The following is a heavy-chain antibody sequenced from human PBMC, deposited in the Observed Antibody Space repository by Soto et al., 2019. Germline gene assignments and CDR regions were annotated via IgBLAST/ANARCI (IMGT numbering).Heavy chain of an antibody. Sequence: EVQLVQSGAEVKKPGESLKISCKGSGYSFTSYWISWVRQMPGKGLEWMGIIYAGDSDTRYSPAFQGQVTISTDKSISTAYLQWSNLKASDNATDYCARRVADFWSGYYLFDYWGQGTLVTVSS. CDR1: GYSFTSYW. D-gene: IGHD3-3*01. V-gene: IGHV5-51*01. J-gene: IGHJ4*02. CDR2: IYAGDSDT. CDR3: ARRVADFWSGYYLFDY.